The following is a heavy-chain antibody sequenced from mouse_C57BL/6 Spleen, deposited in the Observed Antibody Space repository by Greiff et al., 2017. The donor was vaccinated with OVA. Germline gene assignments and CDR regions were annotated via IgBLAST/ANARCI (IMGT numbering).Heavy chain of an antibody. Sequence: QVHVKQSGAELVRPGASVTLSCKASGYTFTDYEMHWVQQTPVHGLEWIGAIDPETGGTAYNQKFKGKAILTADKSSSTAYMELRSLTSEDSAVYYCTRYPLYGNYGYFDVWGTGTTVTVSS. D-gene: IGHD2-1*01. CDR2: IDPETGGT. CDR3: TRYPLYGNYGYFDV. CDR1: GYTFTDYE. J-gene: IGHJ1*03. V-gene: IGHV1-15*01.